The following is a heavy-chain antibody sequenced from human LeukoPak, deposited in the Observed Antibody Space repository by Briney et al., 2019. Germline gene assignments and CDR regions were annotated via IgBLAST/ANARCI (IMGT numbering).Heavy chain of an antibody. CDR3: ARRAGEYSHPYDY. V-gene: IGHV3-53*01. Sequence: GGSLRLSCAASGFTASDYYMNWVRQAPGKGLEWVSVIYRGGFTYYADSVRGRFSISRDNSKNTLYLQMNSLRADDTAVYYCARRAGEYSHPYDYWGQGTLVTVSS. D-gene: IGHD4-17*01. CDR2: IYRGGFT. CDR1: GFTASDYY. J-gene: IGHJ4*02.